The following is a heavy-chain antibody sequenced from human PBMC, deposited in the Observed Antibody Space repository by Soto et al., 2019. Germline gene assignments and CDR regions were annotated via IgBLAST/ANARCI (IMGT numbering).Heavy chain of an antibody. CDR3: ERATEMVAAVSSFSL. Sequence: ETLSLTCPVSGVSISLSHYYWGWIRQPPGRGLEWMGTIYYSGSTYYNPSLQSRVTISVDTSKKQFSLNLYSVTAADTAAYYCERATEMVAAVSSFSLWAQGTPVSVYS. J-gene: IGHJ4*02. CDR1: GVSISLSHYY. V-gene: IGHV4-39*01. CDR2: IYYSGST. D-gene: IGHD5-12*01.